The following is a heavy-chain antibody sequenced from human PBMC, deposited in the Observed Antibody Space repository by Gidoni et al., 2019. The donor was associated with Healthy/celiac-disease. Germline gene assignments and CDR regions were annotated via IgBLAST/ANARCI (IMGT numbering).Heavy chain of an antibody. D-gene: IGHD4-17*01. CDR3: ASGTTVTPYYFDY. V-gene: IGHV4-59*01. J-gene: IGHJ4*02. CDR2: IYYSGST. CDR1: AGSISSYY. Sequence: QVQLQESGPGLVKPSETLSLTCTVSAGSISSYYWSWIRQPPGKGLEWIGYIYYSGSTNYNPSLKSRVTISVDTSKNQFSLKLSSVTAADTAVYYCASGTTVTPYYFDYWGQGTLVTVSS.